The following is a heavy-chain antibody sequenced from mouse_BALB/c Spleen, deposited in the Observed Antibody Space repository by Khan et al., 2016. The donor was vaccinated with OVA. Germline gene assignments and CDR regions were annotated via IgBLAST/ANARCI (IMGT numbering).Heavy chain of an antibody. V-gene: IGHV1S81*02. CDR2: FNPSNGDT. D-gene: IGHD2-1*01. CDR1: GFTFTSYY. Sequence: QVRLQQSGAELVKPGASVKLSCKASGFTFTSYYMYWVKQRPGQGLEWIGEFNPSNGDTNFTEKFKSKATLTVDRSSSTAYMQLSSLTSEDSAVYYCTRAGYGSFAYWGQGTLVTVSA. CDR3: TRAGYGSFAY. J-gene: IGHJ3*01.